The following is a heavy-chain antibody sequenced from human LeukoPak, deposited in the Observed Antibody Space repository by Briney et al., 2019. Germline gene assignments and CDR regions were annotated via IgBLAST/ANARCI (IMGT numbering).Heavy chain of an antibody. CDR1: GFTFSSYA. D-gene: IGHD6-6*01. Sequence: GGSLRLSCAASGFTFSSYAMSWVRQAPGKGLEWVSAISGSGGSTYYADSVKGRFTISRDNSKNTLYLQMNSLRAEDTAVYYCAKDRWAFEYGSSSPFYYYYYGMDVWGQGTTVTVSS. J-gene: IGHJ6*02. CDR2: ISGSGGST. V-gene: IGHV3-23*01. CDR3: AKDRWAFEYGSSSPFYYYYYGMDV.